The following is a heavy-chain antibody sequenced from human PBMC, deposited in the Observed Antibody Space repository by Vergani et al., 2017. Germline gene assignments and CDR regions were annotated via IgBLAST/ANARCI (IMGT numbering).Heavy chain of an antibody. D-gene: IGHD6-25*01. V-gene: IGHV4-30-4*08. CDR3: ARVDTQVPATSHFYYMDV. J-gene: IGHJ6*03. Sequence: QVQLQESGPGLVKPSQTLSLTCTVSGGSISSGNYYWSWIRQPPGKGLEWIGYISHSGNTYYNPSLKSRVSISVDTSKNQFSLKQASVTAADTAVYYCARVDTQVPATSHFYYMDVWGKETTVVVSS. CDR2: ISHSGNT. CDR1: GGSISSGNYY.